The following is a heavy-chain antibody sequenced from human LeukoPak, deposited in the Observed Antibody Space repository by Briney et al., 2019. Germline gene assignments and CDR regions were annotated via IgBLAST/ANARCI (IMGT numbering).Heavy chain of an antibody. J-gene: IGHJ4*02. CDR1: GYSFTSYW. Sequence: GESLKISCKGSGYSFTSYWIAWVRQMPGKGLEWMGIIYPGDSDTRYSPSFQGQVTISADKSITTAYLQWSSLKASDTAMYYCVRGYCSINTCRRLDYWGQGTLVTVSS. D-gene: IGHD2-2*01. CDR3: VRGYCSINTCRRLDY. CDR2: IYPGDSDT. V-gene: IGHV5-51*01.